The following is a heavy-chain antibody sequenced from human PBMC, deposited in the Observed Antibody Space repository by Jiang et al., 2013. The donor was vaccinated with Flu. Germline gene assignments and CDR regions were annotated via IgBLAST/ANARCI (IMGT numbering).Heavy chain of an antibody. CDR3: AKGRDSSSWYIFDY. V-gene: IGHV3-64*02. J-gene: IGHJ4*02. D-gene: IGHD6-13*01. Sequence: PGGTGICSAISSNGGSTYYADSVKGRFTISRDNSKNALYLQMNSLRADDMAVYYCAKGRDSSSWYIFDYWGQGTLVTVFS. CDR2: ISSNGGST.